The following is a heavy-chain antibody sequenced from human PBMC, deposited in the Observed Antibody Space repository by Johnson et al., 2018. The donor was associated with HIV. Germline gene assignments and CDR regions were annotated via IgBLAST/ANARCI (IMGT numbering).Heavy chain of an antibody. CDR1: GFTFSDYY. D-gene: IGHD3/OR15-3a*01. Sequence: QVQLVESGGGLVKPGGSLRLSCAASGFTFSDYYMSWIRQAPAKGLEWISYISNSGSTIYYADSVKGRFTISRDNAKNTIYLQMNSLRAEDTAVYYCARDGRGLDAFDIWGQGTVVTVSS. V-gene: IGHV3-11*04. CDR3: ARDGRGLDAFDI. CDR2: ISNSGSTI. J-gene: IGHJ3*02.